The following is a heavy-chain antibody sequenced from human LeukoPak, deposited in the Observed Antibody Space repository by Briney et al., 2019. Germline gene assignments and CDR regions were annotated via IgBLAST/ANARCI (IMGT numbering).Heavy chain of an antibody. J-gene: IGHJ4*02. Sequence: GGSLRLSCTASGFTFDDYAMHWVRQAPGKGLEWVSYITWNGDNVAYADSVKGRFTVSRDNAEDSLYLHINSLRIEDTALYYCAKLWGYCGSSTCLRKPDYWGQGTLVTVSS. D-gene: IGHD2-2*01. CDR3: AKLWGYCGSSTCLRKPDY. CDR1: GFTFDDYA. CDR2: ITWNGDNV. V-gene: IGHV3-9*01.